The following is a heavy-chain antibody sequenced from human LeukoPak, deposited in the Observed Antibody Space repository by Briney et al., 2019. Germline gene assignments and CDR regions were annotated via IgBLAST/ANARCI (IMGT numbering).Heavy chain of an antibody. Sequence: PSETQSLTCAVSGGSISSSNWWSWVRQPPGKGLEWIGEIYHSGSTNYNPSLKSRVTISVDKSKNQFSLKLSSVTAADTVVYYCARSYYDSSGLPDYWGQGTLVTVSS. D-gene: IGHD3-22*01. V-gene: IGHV4-4*02. CDR2: IYHSGST. J-gene: IGHJ4*02. CDR3: ARSYYDSSGLPDY. CDR1: GGSISSSNW.